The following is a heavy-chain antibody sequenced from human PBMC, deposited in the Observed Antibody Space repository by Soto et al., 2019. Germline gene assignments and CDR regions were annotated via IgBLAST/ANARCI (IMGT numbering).Heavy chain of an antibody. CDR2: IKQDGREK. CDR3: ARFPHDYRGRGMDV. Sequence: GGSLRLSCTASGFTFSGYWMSWVRQAPGKGLEWVANIKQDGREKYYVDSVKGRFTISRDNAKNSLYLKMNSLRAEDTAVYSCARFPHDYRGRGMDVWGQGTTVTVSS. J-gene: IGHJ6*02. V-gene: IGHV3-7*03. CDR1: GFTFSGYW. D-gene: IGHD4-4*01.